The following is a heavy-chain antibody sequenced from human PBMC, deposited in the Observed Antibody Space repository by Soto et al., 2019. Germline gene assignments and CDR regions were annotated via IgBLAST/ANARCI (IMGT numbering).Heavy chain of an antibody. CDR3: ARDSGAKLSSS. CDR2: IVPIYRTA. J-gene: IGHJ4*02. CDR1: GGTFSSYR. D-gene: IGHD6-13*01. Sequence: QVQLVQSGAEVREPGSSVKVSCKASGGTFSSYRINWVRQAHGQGLEWVGGIVPIYRTADYAQKFQGRVSITADESARTTYLELSSLKSQDPAVYYCARDSGAKLSSSWGQGTLVTVSS. V-gene: IGHV1-69*01.